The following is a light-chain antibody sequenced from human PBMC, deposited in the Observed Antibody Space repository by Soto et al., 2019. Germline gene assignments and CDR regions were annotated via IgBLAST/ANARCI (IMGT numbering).Light chain of an antibody. CDR1: QSVSSSY. V-gene: IGKV3-20*01. CDR2: GAS. Sequence: EIVLTQSPGTLSLFPGERATLSCRASQSVSSSYLAWYRQKPGQAPSLLIYGASSRATGIPDRVSGSGSGTDFTLTISRLEPEDFAVYYCQQYGSSPCTFGQGT. J-gene: IGKJ2*02. CDR3: QQYGSSPCT.